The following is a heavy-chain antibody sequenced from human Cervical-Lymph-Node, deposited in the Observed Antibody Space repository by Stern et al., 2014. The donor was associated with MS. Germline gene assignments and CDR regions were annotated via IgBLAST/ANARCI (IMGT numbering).Heavy chain of an antibody. CDR3: ARVRYRYGAYDF. CDR2: INSGSNYI. V-gene: IGHV3-21*01. Sequence: EVHLVESGGGLVKPGGSLRLSCVASGFTILGYSLNWVRQAPGKGLAWVSSINSGSNYIYYADSVKGRFTISRDNDRNSLYLQMNSLRADDTAVYYCARVRYRYGAYDFWGQGTPVTVSS. CDR1: GFTILGYS. D-gene: IGHD4/OR15-4a*01. J-gene: IGHJ4*02.